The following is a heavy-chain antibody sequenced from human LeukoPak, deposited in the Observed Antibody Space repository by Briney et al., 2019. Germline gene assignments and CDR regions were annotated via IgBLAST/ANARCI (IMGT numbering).Heavy chain of an antibody. Sequence: SETLSLTCTVSGGSISSGSYYWSWIRQPAGKGLEWIGRIYTSGSTNYNPSLKSRVTISVDTSKNQFSLKLSSVTAADTAVYYCARNWNYFEYWGQGTLVTVSS. D-gene: IGHD1-1*01. CDR1: GGSISSGSYY. J-gene: IGHJ4*02. CDR3: ARNWNYFEY. CDR2: IYTSGST. V-gene: IGHV4-61*02.